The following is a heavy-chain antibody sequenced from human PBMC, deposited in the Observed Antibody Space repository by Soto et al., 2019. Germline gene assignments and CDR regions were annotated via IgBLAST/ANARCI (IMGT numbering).Heavy chain of an antibody. V-gene: IGHV4-59*01. CDR2: IYYSGST. CDR1: GGSISSYY. D-gene: IGHD6-13*01. CDR3: ARVKGYSSSWLFAY. J-gene: IGHJ4*02. Sequence: PSETLSLTCTVSGGSISSYYWSWIRQPPGKGLEWIGYIYYSGSTNYNPSLKSRVTISVDTSKNQFSLKLSSVTAADTAVYYCARVKGYSSSWLFAYPAQRTLVTVSA.